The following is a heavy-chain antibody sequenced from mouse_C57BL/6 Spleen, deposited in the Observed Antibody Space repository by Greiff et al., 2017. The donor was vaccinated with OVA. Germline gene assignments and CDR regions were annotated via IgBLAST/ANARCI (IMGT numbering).Heavy chain of an antibody. V-gene: IGHV1-64*01. CDR2: IHPNSGST. D-gene: IGHD1-1*01. Sequence: VQLQQPGAELVKPGASVKLSCKASGYTFTSYWMHWVKQRPGQGLEWIGMIHPNSGSTNYNEKFKSKATLTVDKSSSTAYMQLSSLTSEDSAVYYCARVYYGSSYGGYWGQGTTLTVSS. J-gene: IGHJ2*01. CDR3: ARVYYGSSYGGY. CDR1: GYTFTSYW.